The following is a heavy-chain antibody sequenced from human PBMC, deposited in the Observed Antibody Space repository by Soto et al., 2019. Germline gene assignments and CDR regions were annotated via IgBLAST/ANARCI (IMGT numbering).Heavy chain of an antibody. CDR1: GYSFTGYW. CDR2: IYPGDSDA. V-gene: IGHV5-51*01. J-gene: IGHJ3*02. Sequence: GESLKISCKGSGYSFTGYWIGWVRQMPGKGLEWMGIIYPGDSDARYRPSFQGQVTISVDKSISTAYLQWSSLKASATAMYYCSRRGYCSGGSCFSAAFDIWGQGTMVTVSS. CDR3: SRRGYCSGGSCFSAAFDI. D-gene: IGHD2-15*01.